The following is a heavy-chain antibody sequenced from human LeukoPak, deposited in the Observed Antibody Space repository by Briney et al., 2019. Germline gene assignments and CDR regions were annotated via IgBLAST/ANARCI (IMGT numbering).Heavy chain of an antibody. CDR2: IKSKTDGGTI. CDR3: AGDSPMIPAQIDC. D-gene: IGHD3-16*01. J-gene: IGHJ4*02. CDR1: GFTFSNAW. Sequence: PGGSLRLSCAASGFTFSNAWMSWVRQAPGKGLEWVGRIKSKTDGGTIDYAPPVKGRFTISRDDSKTTLYLQMNNLKAEDTAVYYCAGDSPMIPAQIDCWGQGTLVTAST. V-gene: IGHV3-15*01.